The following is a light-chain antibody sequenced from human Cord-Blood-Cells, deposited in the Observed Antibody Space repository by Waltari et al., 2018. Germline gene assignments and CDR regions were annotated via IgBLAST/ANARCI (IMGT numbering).Light chain of an antibody. CDR3: QQYNSYSPYT. J-gene: IGKJ2*01. V-gene: IGKV1-5*03. CDR2: KAS. Sequence: DIQMTQSPPTLSASVGDRVTITCRASQSISSWLAWYQQKPGKATKLLSYKASSLESGVPSRFSGSGSGTEFTLSISSLQPDDVATYYCQQYNSYSPYTFGQGTKLEIK. CDR1: QSISSW.